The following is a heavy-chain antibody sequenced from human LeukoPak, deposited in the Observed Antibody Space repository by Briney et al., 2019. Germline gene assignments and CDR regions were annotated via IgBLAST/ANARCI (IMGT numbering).Heavy chain of an antibody. CDR1: GFSFSSYA. CDR3: AIGRSNMIREP. V-gene: IGHV3-23*01. J-gene: IGHJ5*02. Sequence: GSLRLSCVASGFSFSSYAMNWVRQAPGKGLEWISAISGDGDFTYYADSVKGRFSISRDNSNDTLFLQMNSLRVEETAVYYCAIGRSNMIREPWGQGTLVTVSS. CDR2: ISGDGDFT. D-gene: IGHD3-10*01.